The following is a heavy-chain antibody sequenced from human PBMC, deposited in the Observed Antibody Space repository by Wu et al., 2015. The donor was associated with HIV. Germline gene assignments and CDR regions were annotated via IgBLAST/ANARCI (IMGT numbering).Heavy chain of an antibody. CDR3: ARDHGEYSSSWGGSIDY. J-gene: IGHJ4*02. CDR2: ITSYNVNS. D-gene: IGHD6-13*01. CDR1: AYGFAGYG. V-gene: IGHV1-18*01. Sequence: QVYLLQSATEMKKPGASVKVSCKASAYGFAGYGVTWVRQAPGQGLEWMGRITSYNVNSNYAQKFQGRVTMTLDTSTSTAYMELRSLRFDDTAMYYCARDHGEYSSSWGGSIDYWGPGNAGSPSPQ.